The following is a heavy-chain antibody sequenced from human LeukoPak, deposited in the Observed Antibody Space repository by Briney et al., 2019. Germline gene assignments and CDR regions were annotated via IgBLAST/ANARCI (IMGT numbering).Heavy chain of an antibody. V-gene: IGHV3-30*09. D-gene: IGHD6-13*01. J-gene: IGHJ4*02. CDR3: ARGVSWYYFDY. CDR1: GFSFGGYA. Sequence: GTSLRLSCAASGFSFGGYAIHWVRQAPGKGLEWVAVVSYDGSNTYYADSVKGRFAISRDNSKKTLYLQMNSLRGDDTAVYYCARGVSWYYFDYWGQGILVTVSS. CDR2: VSYDGSNT.